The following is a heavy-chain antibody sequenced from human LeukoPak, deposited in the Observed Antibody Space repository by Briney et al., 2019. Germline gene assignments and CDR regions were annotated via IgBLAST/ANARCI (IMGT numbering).Heavy chain of an antibody. CDR3: AREISRTGAFDI. CDR2: IYSGGRT. V-gene: IGHV3-53*05. J-gene: IGHJ3*02. D-gene: IGHD3-3*02. CDR1: GFTVSSRY. Sequence: GGSLRLSCAASGFTVSSRYMRWVRQAPGRGLEWVSVIYSGGRTYYADSVKGRFTISRDNSKNTLYLQMNSLRAEDTAVYYCAREISRTGAFDIWGQGTMVTVSS.